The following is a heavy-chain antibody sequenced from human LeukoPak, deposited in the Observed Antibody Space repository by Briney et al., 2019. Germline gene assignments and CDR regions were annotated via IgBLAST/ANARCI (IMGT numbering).Heavy chain of an antibody. CDR1: GYTFTSYF. Sequence: ASVKVSCKASGYTFTSYFVHWVRQAPGQGLEWMGIINPSGGITSYAQKFQGRVTMTRDTSTSTVYMELSRLRSEDTAVYYCARSEGYYGSGSYSDYWGQGTLVT. CDR2: INPSGGIT. J-gene: IGHJ4*02. D-gene: IGHD3-10*01. CDR3: ARSEGYYGSGSYSDY. V-gene: IGHV1-46*01.